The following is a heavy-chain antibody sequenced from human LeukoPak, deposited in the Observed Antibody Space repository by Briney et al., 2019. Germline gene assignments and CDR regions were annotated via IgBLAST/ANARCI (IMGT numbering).Heavy chain of an antibody. CDR2: IYSGGST. Sequence: SGGSLRLSCAASGFTVSSNYMSWVRQAPGKGLEWVSVIYSGGSTYYADSVKGRFTISRDDSKNTVYLQMNSIKTEDTAVYYCRGTEEAFDVWGQGTMVTVSS. J-gene: IGHJ3*01. D-gene: IGHD1/OR15-1a*01. CDR3: RGTEEAFDV. V-gene: IGHV3-53*01. CDR1: GFTVSSNY.